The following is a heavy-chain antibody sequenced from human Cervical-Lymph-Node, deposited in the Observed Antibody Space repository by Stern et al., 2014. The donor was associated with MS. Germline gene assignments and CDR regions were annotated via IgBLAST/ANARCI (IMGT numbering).Heavy chain of an antibody. CDR2: IKSKTDGATT. CDR3: TTDRRL. V-gene: IGHV3-15*01. CDR1: GFIFSNAW. J-gene: IGHJ4*02. Sequence: VQLVQSGGGLVEPGGSLRLSCATSGFIFSNAWMSWVRQAPGKGLEWVGRIKSKTDGATTDYGAPVKGRFTISRDDSKNTLYLQMNSLKIEDTAVYYCTTDRRLWGQGTLVTVSS.